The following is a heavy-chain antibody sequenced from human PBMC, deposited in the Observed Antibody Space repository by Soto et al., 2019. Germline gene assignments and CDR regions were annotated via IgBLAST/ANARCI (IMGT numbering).Heavy chain of an antibody. Sequence: QVQLVQSGAEVKKPGASVKVSCKASGYTFTGYDITWVRQAPGQGLEWMGWISPFNGYTNYAQSLQGRVTMTTDTSTRTVYMELRSLRSDDTAVYYCARDLGRMGWLRSVSGYWGQGTLVTVSS. CDR2: ISPFNGYT. V-gene: IGHV1-18*01. J-gene: IGHJ4*02. D-gene: IGHD5-12*01. CDR1: GYTFTGYD. CDR3: ARDLGRMGWLRSVSGY.